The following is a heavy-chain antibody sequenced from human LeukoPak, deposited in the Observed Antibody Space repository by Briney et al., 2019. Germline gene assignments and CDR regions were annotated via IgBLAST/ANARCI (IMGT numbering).Heavy chain of an antibody. CDR2: INPNGGST. Sequence: ASVKVSCKASGYSFTSYYMHWVRQAPGQGLEWMGIINPNGGSTSYAQKFQGRVTMTRDTSTSTVYMKLSSLRSEDTAVYYCARRESPIVGATVGPYFDYWGQGTLVTVSS. CDR3: ARRESPIVGATVGPYFDY. J-gene: IGHJ4*02. D-gene: IGHD1-26*01. CDR1: GYSFTSYY. V-gene: IGHV1-46*01.